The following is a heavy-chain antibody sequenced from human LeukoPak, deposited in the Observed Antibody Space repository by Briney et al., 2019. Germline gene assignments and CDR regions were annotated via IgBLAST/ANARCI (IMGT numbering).Heavy chain of an antibody. CDR1: GFTFSSYE. J-gene: IGHJ1*01. CDR2: ISSSGGTI. D-gene: IGHD3-3*01. V-gene: IGHV3-48*03. Sequence: GGSLRLSCAASGFTFSSYEMNWVRQAPGKGLEWVSYISSSGGTIYYADSVKGRFTISRDSAKNSLYLQMNSLRAEDTAVYYCARGVRIRLYLHWGQGTLVTVSS. CDR3: ARGVRIRLYLH.